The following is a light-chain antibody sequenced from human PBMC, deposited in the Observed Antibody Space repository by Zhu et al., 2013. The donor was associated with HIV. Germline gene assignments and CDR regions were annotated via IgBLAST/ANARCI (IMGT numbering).Light chain of an antibody. Sequence: EIVLTQSPGTLSLSPGERATLSCRTSQSLRPIYIAWYQQKPGQAPRLLIYGASSRATGIPDRFSGSGSGTDFTLTISRLEPEDVAVYYCQQYGSSPFGFGGRDQGGDQT. V-gene: IGKV3-20*01. CDR1: QSLRPIY. CDR3: QQYGSSPFG. J-gene: IGKJ4*01. CDR2: GAS.